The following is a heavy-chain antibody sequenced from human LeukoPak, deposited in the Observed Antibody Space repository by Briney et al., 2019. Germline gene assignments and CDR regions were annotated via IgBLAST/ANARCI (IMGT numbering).Heavy chain of an antibody. J-gene: IGHJ4*02. V-gene: IGHV1-69*06. CDR2: IIPIFGTA. D-gene: IGHD3-22*01. CDR1: GGTFSSCA. CDR3: ARLGDSSGYYLDY. Sequence: WASVKVSCKASGGTFSSCAISWVRQAPGQGLEGMGGIIPIFGTANYAQKFQGRVTITADKSTSTAYMELSSLRSEDTAVYYCARLGDSSGYYLDYWGQGTLVTVSS.